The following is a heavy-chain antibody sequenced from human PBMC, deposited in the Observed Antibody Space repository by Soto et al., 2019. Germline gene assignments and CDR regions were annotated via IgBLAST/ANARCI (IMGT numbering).Heavy chain of an antibody. Sequence: ASVKVSCKASGYTFTSYAMHWVRQAPGQRLEWMGWINAGNGNTKYSQKFRGRVTITRDTSASTAYMELSSLRSEDTAVYYCARTGDYEEFAFDNWGQGTIVTVSS. D-gene: IGHD4-17*01. CDR3: ARTGDYEEFAFDN. J-gene: IGHJ3*02. V-gene: IGHV1-3*01. CDR2: INAGNGNT. CDR1: GYTFTSYA.